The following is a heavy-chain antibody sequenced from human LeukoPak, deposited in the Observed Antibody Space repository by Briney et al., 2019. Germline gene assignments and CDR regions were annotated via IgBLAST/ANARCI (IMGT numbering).Heavy chain of an antibody. V-gene: IGHV1-46*01. J-gene: IGHJ4*02. CDR1: GYTFTSYY. CDR2: INPSGGST. D-gene: IGHD5-12*01. CDR3: ARVGGVVWLRQYYFDY. Sequence: ASGKVSCKASGYTFTSYYMHWVRQAPGQGLEWMGIINPSGGSTSYAQKFQGRVTMTRDMSTSTVYMELSSLRSEDTAVYYCARVGGVVWLRQYYFDYWGQGTLVTVSS.